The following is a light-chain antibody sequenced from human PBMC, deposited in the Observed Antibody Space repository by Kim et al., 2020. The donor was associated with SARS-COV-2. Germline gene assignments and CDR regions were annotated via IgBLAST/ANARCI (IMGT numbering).Light chain of an antibody. Sequence: ALGPTVRITCQGDSLRKYYASWYQQKPGQAPVLVFYGKNNRPSGIPDRFSGSYSGNTASLTITAAQAEDEADYYCNSRESSSNHWIFGGGTQLPVL. CDR2: GKN. CDR1: SLRKYY. J-gene: IGLJ2*01. CDR3: NSRESSSNHWI. V-gene: IGLV3-19*01.